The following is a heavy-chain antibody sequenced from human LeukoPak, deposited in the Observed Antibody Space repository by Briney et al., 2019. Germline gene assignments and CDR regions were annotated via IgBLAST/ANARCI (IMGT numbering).Heavy chain of an antibody. CDR2: ISAYNGNT. J-gene: IGHJ6*03. V-gene: IGHV1-18*01. D-gene: IGHD3-16*01. Sequence: ASVKVSCKASGYTFTSYGISWVRQAPGQGLEWMGWISAYNGNTNYAQKLQGRVTMTTDTSTSTAYMELRSLRSDDTAVYYCARAVGVYYYYYYMDVWGEGTTVTVSS. CDR1: GYTFTSYG. CDR3: ARAVGVYYYYYYMDV.